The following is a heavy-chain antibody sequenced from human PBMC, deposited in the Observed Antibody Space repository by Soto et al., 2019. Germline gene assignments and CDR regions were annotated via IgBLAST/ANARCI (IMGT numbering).Heavy chain of an antibody. CDR2: IYHSGST. CDR1: GGSISSGGYS. D-gene: IGHD1-26*01. V-gene: IGHV4-30-2*01. J-gene: IGHJ6*02. CDR3: HAIGPLPPPGNGQHSYYGRDV. Sequence: QLQLQESGSGLVKPSQTLSLTCAVSGGSISSGGYSWSWIRQPPGKGLEWIGYIYHSGSTYYNPSLKSRVTISVDRCKNQSPLMLSTVSAADTAVYYCHAIGPLPPPGNGQHSYYGRDVWGQGTTVTVSS.